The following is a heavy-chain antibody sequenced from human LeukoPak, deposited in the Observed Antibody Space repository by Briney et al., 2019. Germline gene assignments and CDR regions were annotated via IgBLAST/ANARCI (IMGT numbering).Heavy chain of an antibody. J-gene: IGHJ4*02. CDR2: INPNSGGT. D-gene: IGHD3-22*01. CDR3: ARAEDYYDSSGYLNG. CDR1: GGTFSSYA. Sequence: ASVKVSFKASGGTFSSYAISWVRQAPGQGLEWMGWINPNSGGTNYAQKFQGRVTMTRDTSISTAYMELSRLRSDDTAVYYCARAEDYYDSSGYLNGWGQGTLVTVSS. V-gene: IGHV1-2*02.